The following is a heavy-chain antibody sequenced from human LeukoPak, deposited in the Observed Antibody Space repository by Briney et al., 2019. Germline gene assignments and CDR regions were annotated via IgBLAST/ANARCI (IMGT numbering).Heavy chain of an antibody. D-gene: IGHD3-22*01. CDR3: ARGIYSSGYYYYFDY. J-gene: IGHJ4*02. Sequence: SSETLSLTCAVYGGSFSGYYWSWIRQPPGKGPEWIGEINHSGSTNYNPSLKSRVTISVDTSKNQFSLKLSSVTAADTAVYYCARGIYSSGYYYYFDYWGQGTLVTVSS. CDR2: INHSGST. V-gene: IGHV4-34*01. CDR1: GGSFSGYY.